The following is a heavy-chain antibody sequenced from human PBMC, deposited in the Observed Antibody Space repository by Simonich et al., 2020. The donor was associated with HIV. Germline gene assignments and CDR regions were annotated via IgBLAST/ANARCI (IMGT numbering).Heavy chain of an antibody. D-gene: IGHD3-10*01. J-gene: IGHJ2*01. CDR2: ISTHNGNT. Sequence: QVQLVQSGAEVKKPGASVTVSCKASGYTLTNYGISWVRQAPGQGLEWMGGISTHNGNTNSTQKFMGRGTMTTDPSTSTAYMELRSLRFDDTAVYYCASTSGVWFGEGWYFDLWGRGTLVTVSS. V-gene: IGHV1-18*01. CDR1: GYTLTNYG. CDR3: ASTSGVWFGEGWYFDL.